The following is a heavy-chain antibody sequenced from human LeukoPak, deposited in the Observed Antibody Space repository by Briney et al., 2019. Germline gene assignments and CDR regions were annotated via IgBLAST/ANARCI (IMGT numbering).Heavy chain of an antibody. V-gene: IGHV3-66*02. CDR2: ISSGSRT. Sequence: GGSLTRYCSASGFTVSSKDRKWLPPAPGQGLEWVSLISSGSRTYYAESVKGRFTISRDNSKNTLSLQMNSLRAEDTAVYYCARTPYYRGPFDYWGQGTLVTVSS. CDR1: GFTVSSKD. D-gene: IGHD3-16*01. CDR3: ARTPYYRGPFDY. J-gene: IGHJ4*02.